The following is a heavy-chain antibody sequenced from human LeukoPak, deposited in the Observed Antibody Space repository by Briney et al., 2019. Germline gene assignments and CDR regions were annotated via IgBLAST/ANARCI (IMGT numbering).Heavy chain of an antibody. Sequence: GGSLRLSCAASGFTFSSYWMHWVRQVPGKGLVWVSRIKSDGRSTSYADSVKGRVTISRDNAKNTLSLQMNSLRAEDTAVYYCARVGGSNAFDIWGQGTMVIVSS. CDR2: IKSDGRST. CDR1: GFTFSSYW. V-gene: IGHV3-74*01. CDR3: ARVGGSNAFDI. D-gene: IGHD1-26*01. J-gene: IGHJ3*02.